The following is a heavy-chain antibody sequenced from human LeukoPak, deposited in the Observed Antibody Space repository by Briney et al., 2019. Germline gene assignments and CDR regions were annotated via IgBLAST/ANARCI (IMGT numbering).Heavy chain of an antibody. CDR2: ISSSSSYI. V-gene: IGHV3-21*01. J-gene: IGHJ6*02. CDR1: GFTFSCYS. CDR3: ARDGPGSGKWLEIVETYYYYYYGMDV. Sequence: GGSLRLSCAASGFTFSCYSMNWVRQARGKGLEWVSSISSSSSYIYYADAVKGRFTISSDNAKNSLYLQMNSLRAEDTAVYYCARDGPGSGKWLEIVETYYYYYYGMDVWGQGTTVTVSS. D-gene: IGHD6-19*01.